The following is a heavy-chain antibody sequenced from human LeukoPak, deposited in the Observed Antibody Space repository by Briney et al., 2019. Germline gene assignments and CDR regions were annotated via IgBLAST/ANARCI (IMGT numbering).Heavy chain of an antibody. V-gene: IGHV1-69*01. CDR1: GGTFSSYA. D-gene: IGHD3-10*01. CDR3: ARATLGSGSYQPLGTRFDY. Sequence: SVKVSCKASGGTFSSYAISWVRQAPGQGLEWMGGIIPIFGTANYAQKFQGRVTITADESTSTAYMELSSLRSEDTAVYYCARATLGSGSYQPLGTRFDYWGQGTLVIVSS. J-gene: IGHJ4*02. CDR2: IIPIFGTA.